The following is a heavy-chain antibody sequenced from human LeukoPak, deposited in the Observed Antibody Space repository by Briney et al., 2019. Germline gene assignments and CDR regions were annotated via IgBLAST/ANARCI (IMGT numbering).Heavy chain of an antibody. V-gene: IGHV4-59*01. D-gene: IGHD5-18*01. Sequence: PSETLSLTCTVSGGSISSYYWSWIRQPPGKGLEWIGYIYYSGSTNYNPSLKSRVTISVDTSKNQFSLKLSSVTAADTAVYYCARAPRGYSAPYYFDYWGQGTLVTVSS. J-gene: IGHJ4*02. CDR2: IYYSGST. CDR1: GGSISSYY. CDR3: ARAPRGYSAPYYFDY.